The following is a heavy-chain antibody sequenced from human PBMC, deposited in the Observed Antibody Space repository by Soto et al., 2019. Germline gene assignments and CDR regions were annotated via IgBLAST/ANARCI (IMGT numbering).Heavy chain of an antibody. CDR2: INPNSGGT. CDR3: ARDRGYSSSCRWFDP. CDR1: GYTFTGYY. V-gene: IGHV1-2*04. J-gene: IGHJ5*02. Sequence: GASVKVSCKASGYTFTGYYMHWVRQAPGQGLEWMGWINPNSGGTNYAQKFQGWVTMTRDTSISTAYMELSRLRSDDTAVYYCARDRGYSSSCRWFDPWGQGTLVTVSS. D-gene: IGHD6-13*01.